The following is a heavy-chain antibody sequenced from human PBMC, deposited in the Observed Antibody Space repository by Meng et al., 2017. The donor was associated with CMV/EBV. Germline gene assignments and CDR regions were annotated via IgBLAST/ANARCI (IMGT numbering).Heavy chain of an antibody. CDR2: IDYRGSP. Sequence: QVQLQESETGMQTPSLTLSLSRYASGGTVSSVDHIRSCPRQAPGKGLQWIGDIDYRGSPYHNTTLNSPVTISVNTSNIKLSHKLTSVTATDSAAHNSARVGRTSCYDSWGQGTLVTVSS. CDR3: ARVGRTSCYDS. J-gene: IGHJ5*01. CDR1: GGTVSSVDHI. V-gene: IGHV4-30-4*01. D-gene: IGHD2-2*01.